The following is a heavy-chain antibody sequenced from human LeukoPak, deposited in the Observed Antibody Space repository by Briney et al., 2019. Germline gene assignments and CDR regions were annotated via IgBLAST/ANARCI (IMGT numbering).Heavy chain of an antibody. Sequence: SETLSLTCAVYGGSFSGYYWSWIRQPPGKGLEWIGEINHSGSTNYNPSLKSRVTISVDTSKNQFSLKLSSVTAADTAVYYCARQVYTYYDILTGYSRWFDPWGQGTLVTVSS. CDR1: GGSFSGYY. V-gene: IGHV4-34*01. CDR2: INHSGST. CDR3: ARQVYTYYDILTGYSRWFDP. J-gene: IGHJ5*02. D-gene: IGHD3-9*01.